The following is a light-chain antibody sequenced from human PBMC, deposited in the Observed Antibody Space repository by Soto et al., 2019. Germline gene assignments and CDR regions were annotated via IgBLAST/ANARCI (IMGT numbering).Light chain of an antibody. Sequence: EIVMTQSPATLSVSPGERGTLSCRASQSVGTNLAWHQQKPGQTPGLLVYGASSRATGIPDRFSGSGSGTDFTLTISRLEPEDFAVYYCQQHGSSPITFGQGTRLEIK. J-gene: IGKJ5*01. CDR2: GAS. CDR3: QQHGSSPIT. V-gene: IGKV3-20*01. CDR1: QSVGTN.